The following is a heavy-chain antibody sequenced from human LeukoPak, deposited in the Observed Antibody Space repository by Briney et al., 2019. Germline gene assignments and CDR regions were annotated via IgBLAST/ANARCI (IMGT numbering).Heavy chain of an antibody. V-gene: IGHV4-59*01. CDR1: GGSISSYY. J-gene: IGHJ4*02. CDR2: IYYSGST. CDR3: AGENGDSSVGFDF. D-gene: IGHD3-22*01. Sequence: SETLPLTCTVSGGSISSYYWSWIRQPPGKGLEWIGYIYYSGSTNYNPSLKSRVTISVDTSKNQFSLKLSSVTAADTAVYYCAGENGDSSVGFDFWGQGTLVTVSS.